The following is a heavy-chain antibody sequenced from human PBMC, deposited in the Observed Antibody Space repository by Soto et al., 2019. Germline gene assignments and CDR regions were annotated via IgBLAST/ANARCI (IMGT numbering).Heavy chain of an antibody. D-gene: IGHD3-3*01. CDR1: GGSISSGYY. CDR2: INHRSST. V-gene: IGHV4-38-2*02. Sequence: SETLSLTCTVSGGSISSGYYWGWIRQPPGQGLEWIGSINHRSSTHYNPSLKSRVTISVHTSKNQFSLKLSSVTAAHTAVYYCAGGRGYKFWSRSEMTYYSYGMDVWGQGTTLTVSS. CDR3: AGGRGYKFWSRSEMTYYSYGMDV. J-gene: IGHJ6*02.